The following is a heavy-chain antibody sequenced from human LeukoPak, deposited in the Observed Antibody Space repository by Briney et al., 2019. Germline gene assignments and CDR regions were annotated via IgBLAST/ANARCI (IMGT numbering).Heavy chain of an antibody. CDR3: AGGRYSSSFWFDP. Sequence: SQTLSLTCTVSGGSISSGGYYWSWIRQHPGKGLEWVGYIYYSGSTYYNPSLKSRVTISVDTSKNQFSLKLSSVTAADTAVYYCAGGRYSSSFWFDPWGQGTLVTVSS. V-gene: IGHV4-31*03. J-gene: IGHJ5*02. D-gene: IGHD6-6*01. CDR1: GGSISSGGYY. CDR2: IYYSGST.